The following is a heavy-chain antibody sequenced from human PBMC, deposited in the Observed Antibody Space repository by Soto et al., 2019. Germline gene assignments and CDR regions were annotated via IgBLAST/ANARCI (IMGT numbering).Heavy chain of an antibody. Sequence: GGSLRLSCAASGFTFSSYAMSWVRQAPGKGLEWVSAISGSGGSTYYADSVKGRFTISRDNSKNTLYLQMNSLRAEDTAVYYCAKGAEAYCSGGSCYLAYWGQGTLVTVSS. D-gene: IGHD2-15*01. V-gene: IGHV3-23*01. CDR1: GFTFSSYA. J-gene: IGHJ4*02. CDR2: ISGSGGST. CDR3: AKGAEAYCSGGSCYLAY.